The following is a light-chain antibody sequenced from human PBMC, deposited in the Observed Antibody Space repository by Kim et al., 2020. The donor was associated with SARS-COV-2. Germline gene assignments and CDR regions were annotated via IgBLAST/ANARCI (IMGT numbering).Light chain of an antibody. CDR2: GTS. CDR3: QQYGSLWT. Sequence: LYPGERATLSCRASQSVNSNNFAWYQQKHGQAPRLLIYGTSSRATGIPDRFSGSGSETDFTLTITRLEPDDFAVYYCQQYGSLWTFGQGTKVDIK. J-gene: IGKJ1*01. CDR1: QSVNSNN. V-gene: IGKV3-20*01.